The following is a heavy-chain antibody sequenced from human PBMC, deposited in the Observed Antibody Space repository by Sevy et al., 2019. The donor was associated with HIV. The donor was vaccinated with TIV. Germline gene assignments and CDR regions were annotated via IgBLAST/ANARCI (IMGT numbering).Heavy chain of an antibody. J-gene: IGHJ4*02. CDR2: IKVDNGNI. CDR1: GYSFTNHA. Sequence: ASVKVSCKASGYSFTNHAIQWVRQAPGQGLEWMGWIKVDNGNIKYSQKFQDRLTITRDTSATTAYMELRSLRPEDTALYFCAREKGGIFGVVAGQFDSWGQGTLVTVSS. V-gene: IGHV1-3*01. D-gene: IGHD3-3*01. CDR3: AREKGGIFGVVAGQFDS.